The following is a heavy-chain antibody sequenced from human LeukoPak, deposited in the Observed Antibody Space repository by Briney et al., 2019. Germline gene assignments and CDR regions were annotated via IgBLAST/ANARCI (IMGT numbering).Heavy chain of an antibody. D-gene: IGHD3-22*01. CDR2: IYTSGST. Sequence: SETLSLTCTVSGGPISSYYWSWIRQPAGKGLEWIGRIYTSGSTNYNPSLKSRVTMSVDTSKNQFSLKLSSVTAADTAVYYCARDGYYDSSGYFEPRGYFDYWGQGTLVTVSS. CDR3: ARDGYYDSSGYFEPRGYFDY. V-gene: IGHV4-4*07. CDR1: GGPISSYY. J-gene: IGHJ4*02.